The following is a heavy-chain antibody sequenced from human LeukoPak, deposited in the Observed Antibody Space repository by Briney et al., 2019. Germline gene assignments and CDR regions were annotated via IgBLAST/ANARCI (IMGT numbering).Heavy chain of an antibody. Sequence: GASLQISCKGSGYSFTSYWIGWVRQLPGKGLEWMGIIYPGDSDTRYSPSFQGQVTISADKSITTAYLQWSSLKASDTAMYYCARGGYSSGWASFDYWGQGTLVTVSS. V-gene: IGHV5-51*01. CDR1: GYSFTSYW. CDR2: IYPGDSDT. D-gene: IGHD6-19*01. CDR3: ARGGYSSGWASFDY. J-gene: IGHJ4*02.